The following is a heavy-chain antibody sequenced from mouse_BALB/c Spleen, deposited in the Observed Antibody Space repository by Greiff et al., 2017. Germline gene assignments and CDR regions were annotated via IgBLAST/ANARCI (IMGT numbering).Heavy chain of an antibody. CDR1: GYSITSDYA. V-gene: IGHV3-2*02. D-gene: IGHD1-1*01. Sequence: EVKLLESGPGLVKPSQSLSLTCTVTGYSITSDYAWNWIRQFPGNKLEWMGYISYSGSTSYNPSLKSRISITRDTSKNQFFLQLNSVTTEDTATYYCASSYGSSYDWYFDVWGAGTTVTVSS. J-gene: IGHJ1*01. CDR2: ISYSGST. CDR3: ASSYGSSYDWYFDV.